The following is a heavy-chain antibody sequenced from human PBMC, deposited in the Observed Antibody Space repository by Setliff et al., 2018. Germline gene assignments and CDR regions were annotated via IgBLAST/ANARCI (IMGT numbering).Heavy chain of an antibody. D-gene: IGHD3-16*01. J-gene: IGHJ5*02. CDR3: ARVVKDPWRLGVWFDP. CDR2: IYYSGST. V-gene: IGHV4-59*01. Sequence: ASETLSLTCTVSGGSISSYYWSWIRQPPGKGLEWIGYIYYSGSTNYNPSLKSRVTISVDTSKNQFSLKLSSVTAADTAVYYCARVVKDPWRLGVWFDPWGQGTLVTVSS. CDR1: GGSISSYY.